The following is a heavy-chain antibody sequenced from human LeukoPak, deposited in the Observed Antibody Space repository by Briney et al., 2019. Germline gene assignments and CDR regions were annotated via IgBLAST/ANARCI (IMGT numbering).Heavy chain of an antibody. CDR1: GFTFVNYW. J-gene: IGHJ4*02. Sequence: PGGSLRLSCAASGFTFVNYWMHWVRQVPGKGLVWVSRISVDGSSTSYADSVKGRLTISRDNTKNTLYLQMNSLRAEDTAVYYCARGPWYDSSTFWGQGTLVTVSS. D-gene: IGHD3-22*01. CDR3: ARGPWYDSSTF. V-gene: IGHV3-74*01. CDR2: ISVDGSST.